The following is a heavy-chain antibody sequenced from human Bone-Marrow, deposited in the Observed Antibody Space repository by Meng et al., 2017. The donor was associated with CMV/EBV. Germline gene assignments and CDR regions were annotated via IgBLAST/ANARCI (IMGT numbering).Heavy chain of an antibody. D-gene: IGHD6-19*01. CDR3: ARDARDSSGDYFDY. V-gene: IGHV3-74*01. CDR2: INSDVSST. CDR1: RFTFSTYW. J-gene: IGHJ4*02. Sequence: EGQLVESGGGLFQPGGALRLSCAASRFTFSTYWMHWIRQAPGKGLVWVSRINSDVSSTNYADSVKGRFTISRDNAKNTLYLQMNSLRAEGTAVYYCARDARDSSGDYFDYWGQGTLVTVSS.